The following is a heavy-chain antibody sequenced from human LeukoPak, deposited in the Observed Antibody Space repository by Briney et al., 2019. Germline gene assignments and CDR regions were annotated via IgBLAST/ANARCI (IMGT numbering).Heavy chain of an antibody. Sequence: GGSLRLSCAASGCIFSSFAMSWVRQPPGKGLKLVSSISGNDGGTYYADSVKGRFTISSDNSKNTLYLQMSSLRAEDTAVYYCVKGGYNWPGWFDPWGQGTLVSVSS. V-gene: IGHV3-23*01. J-gene: IGHJ5*02. CDR3: VKGGYNWPGWFDP. D-gene: IGHD1-20*01. CDR1: GCIFSSFA. CDR2: ISGNDGGT.